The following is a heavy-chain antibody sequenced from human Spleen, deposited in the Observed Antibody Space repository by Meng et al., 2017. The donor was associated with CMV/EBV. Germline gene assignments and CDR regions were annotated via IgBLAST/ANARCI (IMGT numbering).Heavy chain of an antibody. V-gene: IGHV4-31*03. D-gene: IGHD6-19*01. J-gene: IGHJ4*02. CDR1: GGSVSSGGYY. CDR2: IYYSGST. CDR3: ARVSSGWDYFDY. Sequence: QAALQESGPGLVNPSQTLSLTCTVSGGSVSSGGYYWTWIRQHPGKGLEWFGHIYYSGSTFYNPSLKRRVIISIDTSKNQFSLNLRSVTAADTAVYYCARVSSGWDYFDYWGQGTLVTASS.